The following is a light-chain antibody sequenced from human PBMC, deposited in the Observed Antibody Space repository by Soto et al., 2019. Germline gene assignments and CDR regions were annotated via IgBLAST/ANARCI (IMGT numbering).Light chain of an antibody. CDR3: QQYGSSIQT. CDR2: DAS. J-gene: IGKJ1*01. CDR1: QSVSSY. Sequence: EIVLTQSPGTLSLSPGERATLSCRASQSVSSYLAWYQQKPGQAPRLLIYDASNRATGIPARFSGSGSGTDFTLTISRLEPEDFAVYYCQQYGSSIQTFGQGTKVDIK. V-gene: IGKV3-20*01.